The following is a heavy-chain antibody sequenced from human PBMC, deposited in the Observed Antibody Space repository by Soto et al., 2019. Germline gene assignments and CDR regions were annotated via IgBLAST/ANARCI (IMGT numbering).Heavy chain of an antibody. V-gene: IGHV1-3*01. D-gene: IGHD6-13*01. Sequence: ASVKVSCKASGYTFTTYTLHWVRQAPGQSPEWMGWINGGTDNIRLSQKFQRRVNLTKDTSATTVYMELTSLTSEDTAVYYCARGRLAAAGWLSTFDYWGQGSLVTVSS. CDR1: GYTFTTYT. CDR3: ARGRLAAAGWLSTFDY. J-gene: IGHJ4*02. CDR2: INGGTDNI.